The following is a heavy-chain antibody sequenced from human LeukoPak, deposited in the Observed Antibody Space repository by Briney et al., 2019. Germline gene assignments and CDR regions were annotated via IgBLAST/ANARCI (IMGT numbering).Heavy chain of an antibody. CDR1: GYTFTSYY. J-gene: IGHJ6*04. V-gene: IGHV1-46*01. Sequence: ASVKVSCKASGYTFTSYYMHWVRQAPGQGLEWMGIINPSGGSTSYAQKFQGRVTMTRDMSTTTVYMELSSLRSEDTAVYYCARGGGRGTGMDVWGKGTTVTVSS. CDR3: ARGGGRGTGMDV. CDR2: INPSGGST. D-gene: IGHD1-26*01.